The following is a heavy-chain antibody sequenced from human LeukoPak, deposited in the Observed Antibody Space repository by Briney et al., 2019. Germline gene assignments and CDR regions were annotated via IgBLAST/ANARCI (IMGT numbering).Heavy chain of an antibody. CDR2: INHSGST. CDR3: ARGQEDIVVVPAAPGTYSMAV. J-gene: IGHJ6*03. V-gene: IGHV4-34*01. D-gene: IGHD2-2*01. Sequence: SETLSLTCAVYGGSFSGYYWSWIRQPPGKGLEWIGEINHSGSTNYSPSLKSRVTISVDTSKNQFSLKLSSVTAADTAVYYCARGQEDIVVVPAAPGTYSMAVWGKGTTFTASS. CDR1: GGSFSGYY.